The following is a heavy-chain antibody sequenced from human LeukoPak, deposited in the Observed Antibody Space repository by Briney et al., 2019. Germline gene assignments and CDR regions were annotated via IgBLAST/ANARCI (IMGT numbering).Heavy chain of an antibody. CDR3: ARAGLAYDFWSGYFGPPDFDY. Sequence: ASVKVSCKASGYTYTSYGISWVRQAPGQGLVWMGWISAYNGNTNYAQKLQGRVTMTTDTSTSTAYMELRSLRSDDTAVYYCARAGLAYDFWSGYFGPPDFDYWGQGTLVTVSS. J-gene: IGHJ4*02. CDR2: ISAYNGNT. CDR1: GYTYTSYG. D-gene: IGHD3-3*01. V-gene: IGHV1-18*01.